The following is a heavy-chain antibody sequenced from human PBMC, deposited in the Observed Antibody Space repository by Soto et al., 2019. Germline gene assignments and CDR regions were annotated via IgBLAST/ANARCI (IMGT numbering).Heavy chain of an antibody. J-gene: IGHJ4*02. CDR2: IVVGSGNT. Sequence: SVKVSCKASGFTFTSSSLQWVRQARGQRLEWIGWIVVGSGNTNYAQKFQERVTITRDMSTSTAYMELSSLRSEDTAVYYCAAGLYGSSLGRYWGQGTLVTVSS. CDR3: AAGLYGSSLGRY. CDR1: GFTFTSSS. V-gene: IGHV1-58*01. D-gene: IGHD6-19*01.